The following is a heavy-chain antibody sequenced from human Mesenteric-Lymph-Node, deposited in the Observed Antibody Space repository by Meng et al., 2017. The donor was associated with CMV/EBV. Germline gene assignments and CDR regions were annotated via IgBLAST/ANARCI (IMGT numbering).Heavy chain of an antibody. J-gene: IGHJ5*02. V-gene: IGHV1-8*03. CDR3: ASAARGWFDP. D-gene: IGHD3-10*01. CDR2: INPNSGNT. Sequence: ASVKVSCKASGYTFTGYYMHWVRQVPGQGLEWMGWINPNSGNTGYAQKFQGRVTITRNTSISTAYMELSSLRSEDTAVYYCASAARGWFDPWGQGTLVTVSS. CDR1: GYTFTGYY.